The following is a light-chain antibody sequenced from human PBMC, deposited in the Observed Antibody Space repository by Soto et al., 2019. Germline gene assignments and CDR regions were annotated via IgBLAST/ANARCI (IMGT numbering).Light chain of an antibody. Sequence: DIEMTQFSSSLSASVGDRITITCRPSQTIRNYLAWYQQKPGKAPKLLISAASTLQSGVPLRFSGSGSGTDFTLTISSLQPEDVATSYCQKYNSAPRTFGQGTKVDIK. CDR1: QTIRNY. CDR3: QKYNSAPRT. J-gene: IGKJ1*01. CDR2: AAS. V-gene: IGKV1-27*01.